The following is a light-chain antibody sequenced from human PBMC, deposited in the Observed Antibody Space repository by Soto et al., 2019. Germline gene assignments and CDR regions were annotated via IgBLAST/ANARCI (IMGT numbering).Light chain of an antibody. Sequence: QSVLTQPPSASGTPGQTVTISCSGSTSNIGTNYVYWYQQLPETAPQLLIYRNNERPSGVPDRFSGSKSGTSASLAISGLRSDDESDYYCAAWDGDVSGPGWVFGGGTKVTVL. J-gene: IGLJ3*02. CDR2: RNN. CDR1: TSNIGTNY. V-gene: IGLV1-47*01. CDR3: AAWDGDVSGPGWV.